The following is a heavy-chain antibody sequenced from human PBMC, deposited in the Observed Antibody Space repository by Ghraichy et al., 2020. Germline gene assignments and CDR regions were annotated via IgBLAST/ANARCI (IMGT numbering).Heavy chain of an antibody. CDR3: ARDSDYGDYGQAFDI. CDR1: GFTFSSYS. D-gene: IGHD4-17*01. CDR2: ISSSSSYI. Sequence: GGSLRLSCAASGFTFSSYSMNWVRQAPGKGLEWVSSISSSSSYIYYADSVKGRFTISRDNAKNSLYLQMNSLRAEDTAVYYCARDSDYGDYGQAFDIWGQGTMVTVSS. V-gene: IGHV3-21*01. J-gene: IGHJ3*02.